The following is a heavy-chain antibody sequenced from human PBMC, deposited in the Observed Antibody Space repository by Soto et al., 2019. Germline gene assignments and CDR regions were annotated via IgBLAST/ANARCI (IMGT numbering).Heavy chain of an antibody. CDR3: ERVGCSSTSCYFDN. D-gene: IGHD2-2*01. CDR2: ISSSGGST. Sequence: GGSLRLSCVASGFTFSSYAMSWVRQAPGKGLEWVSAISSSGGSTYYADSVKGRFTISRDNAKNTLYLQMNSLRAEDTAVYYCERVGCSSTSCYFDNWGQGTLVTVSS. V-gene: IGHV3-23*01. CDR1: GFTFSSYA. J-gene: IGHJ4*02.